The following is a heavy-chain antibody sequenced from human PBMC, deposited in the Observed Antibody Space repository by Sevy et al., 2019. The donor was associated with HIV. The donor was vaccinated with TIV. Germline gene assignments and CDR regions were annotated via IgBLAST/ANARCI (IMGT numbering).Heavy chain of an antibody. Sequence: SETLSLTCAVYGGSFSGYYWSWIRQPPGKGLERIGEINHSGSTNYNPSLKSRVTISVDTSKNQFSLKLSSVTAADTAVYYCARAHYSSSPGVSLPAGMDVWGQGTTVTVSS. D-gene: IGHD6-6*01. CDR2: INHSGST. CDR3: ARAHYSSSPGVSLPAGMDV. V-gene: IGHV4-34*01. CDR1: GGSFSGYY. J-gene: IGHJ6*02.